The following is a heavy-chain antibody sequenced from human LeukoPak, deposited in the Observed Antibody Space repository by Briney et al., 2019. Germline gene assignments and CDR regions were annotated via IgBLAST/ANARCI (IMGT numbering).Heavy chain of an antibody. Sequence: SETLSLTCTVSGGSISSYYWTWIRQPAGKGLEWIGRIYTGGSTNYNPSLKSRVTMSVDTSNNQFSLNLSSVTAADTAVYYCARQIIAAGKNYYGMDVWGQGTTVTVSS. CDR3: ARQIIAAGKNYYGMDV. CDR2: IYTGGST. J-gene: IGHJ6*02. V-gene: IGHV4-4*07. CDR1: GGSISSYY. D-gene: IGHD6-13*01.